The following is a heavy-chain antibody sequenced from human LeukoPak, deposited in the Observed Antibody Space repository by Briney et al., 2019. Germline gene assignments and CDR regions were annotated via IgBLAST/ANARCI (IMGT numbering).Heavy chain of an antibody. Sequence: SLRLSCAASGFTFDNYAMNXVRQVPGKGLEWISLISWNSGTIGYADSVKGRFTISRDNANNFLYLQMNSLRAEDTALYYCARAYKDRSLAGKKEFFQHWGQGTLVTVSS. D-gene: IGHD6-19*01. CDR1: GFTFDNYA. J-gene: IGHJ1*01. CDR2: ISWNSGTI. CDR3: ARAYKDRSLAGKKEFFQH. V-gene: IGHV3-9*01.